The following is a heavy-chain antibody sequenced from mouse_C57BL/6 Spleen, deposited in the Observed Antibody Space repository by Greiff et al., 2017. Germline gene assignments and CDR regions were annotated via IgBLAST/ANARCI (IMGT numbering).Heavy chain of an antibody. CDR2: IYPGDGDT. D-gene: IGHD1-1*01. CDR3: AISPYYYGSYWYFDF. Sequence: QVQLKESGAELVKPGASVKISCKASGYAFSSYWMNWVKQRPGKGLEWIGQIYPGDGDTNYNGKLKGKATLTADTSSSTAYMQLSSLTSEDSAVYFCAISPYYYGSYWYFDFWGTGTTVTVSS. CDR1: GYAFSSYW. V-gene: IGHV1-80*01. J-gene: IGHJ1*03.